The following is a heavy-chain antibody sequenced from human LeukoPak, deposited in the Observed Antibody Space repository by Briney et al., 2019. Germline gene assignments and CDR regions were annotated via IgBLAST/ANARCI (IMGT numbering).Heavy chain of an antibody. CDR2: IYTSGST. Sequence: SETLSLTRTLSLGSLSSYYWSSIPQPAGKGLERIGRIYTSGSTNYNPSLKSRVTMSVDTSRNRFSLKLSSVTAADTAVYFCARDARSSSWYSGPRTWGQGTLVTVSS. V-gene: IGHV4-4*07. CDR1: LGSLSSYY. CDR3: ARDARSSSWYSGPRT. J-gene: IGHJ5*02. D-gene: IGHD6-13*01.